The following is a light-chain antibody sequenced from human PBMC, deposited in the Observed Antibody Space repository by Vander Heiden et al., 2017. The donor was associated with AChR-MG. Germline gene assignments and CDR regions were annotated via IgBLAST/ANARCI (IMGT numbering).Light chain of an antibody. CDR3: SSYAGSNNFRV. CDR1: SSDVGGYNY. V-gene: IGLV2-8*01. Sequence: QSALTPPPSASGSPGQSLTISCTGTSSDVGGYNYVSWYQQHPGKAPKLMIYEVSKRPSVVPDRFSGSKSGNTASLTVSGLQAEEEADYYCSSYAGSNNFRVFGGGTKLTVL. CDR2: EVS. J-gene: IGLJ2*01.